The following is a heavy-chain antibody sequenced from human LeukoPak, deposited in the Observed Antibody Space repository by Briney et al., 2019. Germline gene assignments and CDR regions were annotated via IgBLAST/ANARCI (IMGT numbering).Heavy chain of an antibody. V-gene: IGHV3-21*04. CDR3: ARDEDSSGYYRYFHH. CDR2: ISSSSSYT. Sequence: GGSLRLSCAASGFTFSSYAMSWVRQAPGKGLEWVSSISSSSSYTYYADSVKGRFTISRDNAKNSLYLQMNSLRAEDTALYYCARDEDSSGYYRYFHHWGQGTLVTVSS. D-gene: IGHD3-22*01. CDR1: GFTFSSYA. J-gene: IGHJ1*01.